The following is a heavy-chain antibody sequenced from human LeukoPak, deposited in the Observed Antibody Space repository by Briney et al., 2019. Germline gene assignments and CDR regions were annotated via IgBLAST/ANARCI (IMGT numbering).Heavy chain of an antibody. CDR3: ARGITAFGVPGATYYFDY. CDR1: GFTFSNFA. CDR2: ISGSGST. J-gene: IGHJ4*02. V-gene: IGHV3-23*01. Sequence: PGGSLRLSCTASGFTFSNFAMNWVRQTPGKGPEWVSVISGSGSTYYADSVRGRFTVSRDNSKHTMSLQMNTLRAEDTAVYYCARGITAFGVPGATYYFDYWGQGTLVTVSS. D-gene: IGHD3-3*01.